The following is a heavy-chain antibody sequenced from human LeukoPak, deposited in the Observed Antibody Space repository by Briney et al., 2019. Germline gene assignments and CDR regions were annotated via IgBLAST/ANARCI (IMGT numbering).Heavy chain of an antibody. CDR3: ARGDSSGWYGSYFDY. J-gene: IGHJ4*02. V-gene: IGHV4-39*07. CDR1: GVSISSSSYY. D-gene: IGHD6-19*01. CDR2: IYYSGST. Sequence: SETLSLTCTVSGVSISSSSYYWGWIRQPPGKGREWIGSIYYSGSTYYNPSLKSRVTISVDTSKNQFSLKLSSVTAADTAVYYCARGDSSGWYGSYFDYWGQGTLVTVSS.